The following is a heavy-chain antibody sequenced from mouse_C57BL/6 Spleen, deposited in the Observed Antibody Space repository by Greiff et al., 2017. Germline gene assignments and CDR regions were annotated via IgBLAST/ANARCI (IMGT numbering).Heavy chain of an antibody. CDR2: IYPGDGDI. D-gene: IGHD2-2*01. CDR1: GYAFSSYW. V-gene: IGHV1-80*01. Sequence: QVQLKQSGAELVKPGASVKISCKASGYAFSSYWMNWVKQRPGKGLEWIGQIYPGDGDINYNGKFKGKATLTADKSSSTAYMQLSSLTSEDSAVYFCARRYYGYDFDYWGQGTTLTVSS. J-gene: IGHJ2*01. CDR3: ARRYYGYDFDY.